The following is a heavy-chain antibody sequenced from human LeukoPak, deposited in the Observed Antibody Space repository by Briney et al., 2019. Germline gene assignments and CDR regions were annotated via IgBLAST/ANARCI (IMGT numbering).Heavy chain of an antibody. D-gene: IGHD6-19*01. CDR3: ARDVGRGLYSSGCNNWFDP. CDR1: GGTFSSYA. J-gene: IGHJ5*02. CDR2: IIPILGIA. Sequence: AASVKVSRKASGGTFSSYAISWVRQAPGQGLEWMGRIIPILGIANYAQKFQGRVTITADKSTSTAYMELSSLRSEDTAVYYCARDVGRGLYSSGCNNWFDPWGQGTLVTVSS. V-gene: IGHV1-69*04.